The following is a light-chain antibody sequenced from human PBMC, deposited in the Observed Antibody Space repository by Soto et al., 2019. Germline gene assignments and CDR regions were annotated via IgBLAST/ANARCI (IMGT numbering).Light chain of an antibody. CDR2: DAS. CDR3: QQYHTLVS. Sequence: DIQMTQSPSSLSASVGDRVTITCQASRDIRKYLNWYQQKPGKAPKLLIYDASNLETGVTSRFIANGSATDFTFTISSLQSEDIATYYCQQYHTLVSFCGGTKVEIK. CDR1: RDIRKY. J-gene: IGKJ4*01. V-gene: IGKV1-33*01.